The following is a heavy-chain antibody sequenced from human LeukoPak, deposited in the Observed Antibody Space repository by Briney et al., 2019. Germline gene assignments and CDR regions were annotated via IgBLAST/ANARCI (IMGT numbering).Heavy chain of an antibody. V-gene: IGHV3-23*01. Sequence: GGSLSLSCAVSGFTFNSYAMSWVRQAPGKGLEWVSAISGSGGSTYYADSVKGRFTISRDNSKNTLYLQMNSLRAEDTAVYYCAKDKMVAKQHWGQGTLVTVSS. J-gene: IGHJ1*01. D-gene: IGHD2-15*01. CDR2: ISGSGGST. CDR3: AKDKMVAKQH. CDR1: GFTFNSYA.